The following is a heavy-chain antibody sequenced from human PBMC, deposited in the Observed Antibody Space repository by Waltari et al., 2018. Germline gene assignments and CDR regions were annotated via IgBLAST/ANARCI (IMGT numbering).Heavy chain of an antibody. CDR1: GYTLTELS. CDR2: FDTEDVET. Sequence: QVQLVQSGAEVKKPGASVKVSCKVSGYTLTELSIHWVRQAPGKGLEWMGGFDTEDVETIYAQKFQGRVTMTEDTSTDTAYMELRSLRSEDTAVYYCATSDRTGVGLFDYWGQGTLVTVSS. D-gene: IGHD1-26*01. CDR3: ATSDRTGVGLFDY. J-gene: IGHJ4*02. V-gene: IGHV1-24*01.